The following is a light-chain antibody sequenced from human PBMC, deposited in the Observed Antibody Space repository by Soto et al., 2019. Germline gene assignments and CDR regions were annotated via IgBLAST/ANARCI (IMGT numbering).Light chain of an antibody. CDR1: PSVSNS. Sequence: ESVLTQSPATLSLSPGERATLSCRASPSVSNSLAWYQHKPGQAPRLLIYDAFNRATGVPTRFSGSGSGTYFTLTISSQEPEYFAVYYCQQHSDSPLTFGGGTRVEI. V-gene: IGKV3-11*01. J-gene: IGKJ4*01. CDR3: QQHSDSPLT. CDR2: DAF.